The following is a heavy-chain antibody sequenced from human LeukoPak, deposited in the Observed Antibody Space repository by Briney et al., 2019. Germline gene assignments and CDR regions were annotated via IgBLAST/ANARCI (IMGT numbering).Heavy chain of an antibody. D-gene: IGHD1-26*01. CDR3: ARSRGIRTRWELLGY. J-gene: IGHJ4*02. V-gene: IGHV1-2*02. Sequence: ASVKVSCKASGYAFTGYYMHWVRQAPGQGLEWMGWINPNSGGTNYAQKFQGRVTMTRDTSISTAYMELSRLRSDDTAVYYCARSRGIRTRWELLGYWGQGTLVTVSS. CDR2: INPNSGGT. CDR1: GYAFTGYY.